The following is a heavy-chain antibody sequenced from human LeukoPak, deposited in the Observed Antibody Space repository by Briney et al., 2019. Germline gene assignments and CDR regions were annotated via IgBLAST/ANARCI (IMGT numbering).Heavy chain of an antibody. Sequence: GGSLRLSCAASGFTFSSYSMNWVRQAPGKGLEWVSYISSSSSTIYYADSVKGRFTISRDNAKNSLYLQMNSLRAEDTAVYYCARDGLMVRGVDNWFDPWGQGTLVTVSS. CDR3: ARDGLMVRGVDNWFDP. J-gene: IGHJ5*02. CDR1: GFTFSSYS. V-gene: IGHV3-48*04. D-gene: IGHD3-10*01. CDR2: ISSSSSTI.